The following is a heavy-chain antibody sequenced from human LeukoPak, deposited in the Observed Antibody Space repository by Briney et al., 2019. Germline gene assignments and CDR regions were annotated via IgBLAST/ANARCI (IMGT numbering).Heavy chain of an antibody. CDR3: ARDLYSSGWSGFDY. CDR2: IYHSGST. J-gene: IGHJ4*02. CDR1: GGSISSGGYS. V-gene: IGHV4-30-2*01. D-gene: IGHD6-19*01. Sequence: SQTLSLTCAVSGGSISSGGYSWSWIRQPPGKGLEWIGYIYHSGSTYYNPSLKSRVTISVDTSKNQLSLKLSSVTAADTAVYYCARDLYSSGWSGFDYWGQGALVTVSS.